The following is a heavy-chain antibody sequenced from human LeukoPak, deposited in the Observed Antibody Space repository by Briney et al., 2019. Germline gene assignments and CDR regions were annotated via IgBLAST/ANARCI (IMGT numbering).Heavy chain of an antibody. D-gene: IGHD3-22*01. Sequence: GASVKVSCKASGYTFISYDINWVRQATGQGLEWMGWMNPNSGNTGYAQKFQGRVTMIRNTSISTAYMELSSLRSEDTAVYYCASTYYYDSSGYYHTPWAYWGQGTLVTVSS. CDR3: ASTYYYDSSGYYHTPWAY. CDR1: GYTFISYD. V-gene: IGHV1-8*01. CDR2: MNPNSGNT. J-gene: IGHJ4*02.